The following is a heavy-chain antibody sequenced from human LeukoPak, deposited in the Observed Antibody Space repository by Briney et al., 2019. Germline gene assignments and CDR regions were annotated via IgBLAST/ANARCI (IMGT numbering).Heavy chain of an antibody. CDR1: GGSITGYY. J-gene: IGHJ4*02. CDR3: ARHIAAGTPGFDF. V-gene: IGHV4-59*08. CDR2: IYYSGST. D-gene: IGHD6-13*01. Sequence: SETLSLTCTVSGGSITGYYWSWIRQPPGKGLEWIGYIYYSGSTNYNPSLKSQVTISVDTSKNQFSLKLRSETAADTAVYFCARHIAAGTPGFDFWGQGTLVTVSS.